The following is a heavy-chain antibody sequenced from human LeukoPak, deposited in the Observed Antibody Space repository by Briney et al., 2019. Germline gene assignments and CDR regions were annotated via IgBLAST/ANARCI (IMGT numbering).Heavy chain of an antibody. D-gene: IGHD5-24*01. CDR2: IYYSGST. CDR1: GGSISSYY. Sequence: ASETLSLTCTVSGGSISSYYWSWIRQPPGKGLEWIGSIYYSGSTNYNPSLKSRVTISVDTSKNQFTLKLSSVTAADTAVYYCARHRRDGYNRSHPNKYYFDYWGQGTLVTVSS. J-gene: IGHJ4*02. CDR3: ARHRRDGYNRSHPNKYYFDY. V-gene: IGHV4-59*08.